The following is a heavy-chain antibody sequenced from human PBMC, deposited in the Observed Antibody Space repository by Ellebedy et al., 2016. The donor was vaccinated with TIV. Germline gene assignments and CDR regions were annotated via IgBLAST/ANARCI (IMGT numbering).Heavy chain of an antibody. Sequence: SETLSLXXAVYGGSFSGYYWSWIRQPPGKGLEWIGEINHSGSTNYNPSLKSRVTISVDTSKNQFSLKLSSVTAADTAVYYCARLAVADEGLDYWGQGTLVTVSS. D-gene: IGHD6-19*01. CDR2: INHSGST. V-gene: IGHV4-34*01. CDR3: ARLAVADEGLDY. J-gene: IGHJ4*02. CDR1: GGSFSGYY.